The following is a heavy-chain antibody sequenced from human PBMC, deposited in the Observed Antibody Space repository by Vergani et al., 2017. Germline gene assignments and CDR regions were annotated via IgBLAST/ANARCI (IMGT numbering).Heavy chain of an antibody. D-gene: IGHD4-17*01. CDR3: ARDQYRTTVTVLGYYYGMDV. Sequence: QVQLVESGGGVVQPGRSLRLSCAASGFTFSSYGMHWVRQAPGKGLEWVAVIWYDGSNKYYADSVKGRFTISRDNSKNTLYLQMNSLGAEDTAVYYCARDQYRTTVTVLGYYYGMDVWGQGTTVTVSS. V-gene: IGHV3-33*01. J-gene: IGHJ6*02. CDR2: IWYDGSNK. CDR1: GFTFSSYG.